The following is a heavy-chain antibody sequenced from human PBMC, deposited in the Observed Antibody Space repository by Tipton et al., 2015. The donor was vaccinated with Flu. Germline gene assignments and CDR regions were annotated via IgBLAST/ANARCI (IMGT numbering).Heavy chain of an antibody. CDR3: ATKFANWGVWEPRDY. CDR1: GGSFCGYY. CDR2: INHSGST. J-gene: IGHJ4*02. Sequence: TLSLTCAVYGGSFCGYYWSWIRQPPGKGLEWIGEINHSGSTNYNPSLKSRVTISADTSKKQFSLKLNSVTAADTAVYFCATKFANWGVWEPRDYWGQGTLVTVS. V-gene: IGHV4-34*01. D-gene: IGHD7-27*01.